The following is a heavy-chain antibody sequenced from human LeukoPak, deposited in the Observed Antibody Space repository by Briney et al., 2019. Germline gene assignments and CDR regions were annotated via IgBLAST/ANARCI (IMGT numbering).Heavy chain of an antibody. CDR3: TSRGEMATFYFDY. J-gene: IGHJ4*02. CDR1: GVTFSGSS. D-gene: IGHD5-24*01. Sequence: GGSLSLSCAASGVTFSGSSMHWVRQAPGKGLEWVGRIKSKASSYATAYAASVKGRFTISRDDSKNTAYLQMNSLKTEDTAVYYCTSRGEMATFYFDYWGQGTLVTVSS. CDR2: IKSKASSYAT. V-gene: IGHV3-73*01.